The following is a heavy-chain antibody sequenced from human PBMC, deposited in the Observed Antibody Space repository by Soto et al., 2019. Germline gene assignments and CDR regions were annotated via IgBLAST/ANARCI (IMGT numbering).Heavy chain of an antibody. CDR2: ISYDGSNK. V-gene: IGHV3-30-3*01. D-gene: IGHD3-3*01. CDR3: ARDKRDLRFLEWSYYFDY. J-gene: IGHJ4*02. CDR1: GFTFSSCA. Sequence: GGSLRLSCAASGFTFSSCAMHWVRQAPGKGLEWVALISYDGSNKYYAETVKGRFTNSRDNSKNKLYLKMKNQRTEDIAVYYCARDKRDLRFLEWSYYFDYWGQGT.